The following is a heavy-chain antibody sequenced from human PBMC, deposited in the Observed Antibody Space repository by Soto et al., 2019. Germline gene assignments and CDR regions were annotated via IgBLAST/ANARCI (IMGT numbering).Heavy chain of an antibody. CDR1: GASISGSYYY. J-gene: IGHJ4*02. Sequence: SETLSLTCAVSGASISGSYYYWAWLRQSPGKGPEWIGSVFYTGFTSYNPSLESRVSVSVDTSKSQFSLKLSAVTAADTAVYYCATSQNGYNWNYFDHWGQRALVTVSS. CDR2: VFYTGFT. D-gene: IGHD1-20*01. V-gene: IGHV4-39*01. CDR3: ATSQNGYNWNYFDH.